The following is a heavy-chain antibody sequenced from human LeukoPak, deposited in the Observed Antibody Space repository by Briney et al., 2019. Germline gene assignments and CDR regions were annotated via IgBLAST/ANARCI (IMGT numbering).Heavy chain of an antibody. CDR1: GFTFSTYS. CDR3: ARGSIVDTAMVAYYYGMDV. D-gene: IGHD5-18*01. V-gene: IGHV3-48*01. Sequence: GGSLRLSCAASGFTFSTYSMNWVRQAPGKGLEWVSYISSSSSTRYYADSVKGRFTISRDNAKNSLYLQMNSLRAEDTAVYYCARGSIVDTAMVAYYYGMDVWGQGTTVTVS. J-gene: IGHJ6*02. CDR2: ISSSSSTR.